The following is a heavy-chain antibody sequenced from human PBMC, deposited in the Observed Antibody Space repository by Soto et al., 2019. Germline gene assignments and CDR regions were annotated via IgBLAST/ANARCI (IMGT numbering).Heavy chain of an antibody. J-gene: IGHJ6*02. Sequence: SETLSLTCTVSGGSIGSYYWSWVRRPPGKGLECIGDIDYRGTTKYNPSLRSRVTMSVDTSKSRFSLRLTSVSAADTAVYYCARDRSRVHYGMDVWGLGTTVTVSS. CDR2: IDYRGTT. D-gene: IGHD3-16*02. CDR3: ARDRSRVHYGMDV. CDR1: GGSIGSYY. V-gene: IGHV4-59*01.